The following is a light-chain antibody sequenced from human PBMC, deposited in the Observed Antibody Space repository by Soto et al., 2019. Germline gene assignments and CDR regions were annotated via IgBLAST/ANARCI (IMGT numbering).Light chain of an antibody. CDR3: KHHGSPPHT. J-gene: IGKJ1*01. CDR2: DAS. V-gene: IGKV3D-20*01. Sequence: EIVLTQSPATLSLSPGERATLSCGASQSVTSNTFLAWYQQKPCLAPRLLIYDASTRATGSPDRFSGSGSGTDFTLTISRLEPEDFAVYYWKHHGSPPHTFGQGPKVEIK. CDR1: QSVTSNTF.